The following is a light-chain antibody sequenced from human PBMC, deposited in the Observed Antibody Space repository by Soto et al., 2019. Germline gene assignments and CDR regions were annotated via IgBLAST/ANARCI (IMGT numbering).Light chain of an antibody. CDR1: SSDVGSYNL. Sequence: QSALTQPASVSGSPGQSITISCTGTSSDVGSYNLVSWYQQHPGKAPKLMIYEVSKRPSGVSNRFSGSKSGNTASLTISGLHAEDEADYYCCSAAGSSTRVFGGGTQLTVL. J-gene: IGLJ3*02. CDR2: EVS. V-gene: IGLV2-23*02. CDR3: CSAAGSSTRV.